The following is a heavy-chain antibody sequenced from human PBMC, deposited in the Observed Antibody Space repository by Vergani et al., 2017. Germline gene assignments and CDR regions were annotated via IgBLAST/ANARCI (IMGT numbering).Heavy chain of an antibody. D-gene: IGHD2-21*01. CDR2: ISGSGGNT. CDR3: AKARDPNCKGGNCYSYYYGLYL. V-gene: IGHV3-23*01. Sequence: EVQLLESGGNLIQPGGSLRLSCGASGFTFSSYAMTWFRLAPGKGLQWVSAISGSGGNTFYTDSVKGRFTISRDNSKDTLYLQMNSLRVEDTAIYYCAKARDPNCKGGNCYSYYYGLYLWGQGTTVTVSS. CDR1: GFTFSSYA. J-gene: IGHJ6*02.